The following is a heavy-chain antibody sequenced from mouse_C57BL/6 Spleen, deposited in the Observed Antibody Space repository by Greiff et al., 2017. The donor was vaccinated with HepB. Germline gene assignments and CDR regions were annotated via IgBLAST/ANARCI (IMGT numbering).Heavy chain of an antibody. CDR2: IHPNSGST. V-gene: IGHV1-64*01. D-gene: IGHD1-1*01. J-gene: IGHJ4*01. CDR1: GYTFTSYW. CDR3: ARKSIITTVVDYAMDY. Sequence: QVQLQQPGAELVKPGASVKLSCKASGYTFTSYWMHWVKQRPGQGLEWIGMIHPNSGSTNYNEKFKSKATLTVDKSSSTAYMQLSSLTSEDSAVYYCARKSIITTVVDYAMDYWGQGTSVTVSS.